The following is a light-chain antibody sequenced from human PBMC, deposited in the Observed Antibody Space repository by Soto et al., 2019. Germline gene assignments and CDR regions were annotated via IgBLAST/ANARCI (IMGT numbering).Light chain of an antibody. CDR3: VLYMGSGIWV. V-gene: IGLV8-61*01. J-gene: IGLJ3*02. CDR2: STN. Sequence: QAVLTQEPSFSVSPGGTVTLTCGLSSGSVSNSYHPSWYQQTPGQAPRTLIYSTNTRSSGVPERFSGSILGNKAALIITGAQADDESDYYCVLYMGSGIWVFGGGTKLTVL. CDR1: SGSVSNSYH.